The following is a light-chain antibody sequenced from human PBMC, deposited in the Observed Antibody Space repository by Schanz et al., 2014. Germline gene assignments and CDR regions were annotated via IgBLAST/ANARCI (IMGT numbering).Light chain of an antibody. Sequence: DIQMTQSPSTLSASVGDRVTITCRASQSISSWLAWYQQKPGKAPKLLIYDASSLESGVPSRFSGSGSGTEFTLTISSLQPDDFATYYCQQYGDYPLTFGGGTKVEIK. CDR1: QSISSW. V-gene: IGKV1-5*01. CDR2: DAS. J-gene: IGKJ4*01. CDR3: QQYGDYPLT.